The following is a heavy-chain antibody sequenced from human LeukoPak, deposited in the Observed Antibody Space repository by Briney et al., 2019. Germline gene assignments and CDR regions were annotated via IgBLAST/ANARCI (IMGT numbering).Heavy chain of an antibody. V-gene: IGHV3-23*01. CDR1: GFTFSSYA. Sequence: TGGPLRLSCAASGFTFSSYAMSWVRQAPGKGLEWVSAISGSGGSTYYADSVKGRFTISRDNSKNTLYLQMNSLRAEDTAVYYCAKDNTRSLVRGVIIAWGQGTLVTVSS. J-gene: IGHJ5*02. CDR3: AKDNTRSLVRGVIIA. CDR2: ISGSGGST. D-gene: IGHD3-10*01.